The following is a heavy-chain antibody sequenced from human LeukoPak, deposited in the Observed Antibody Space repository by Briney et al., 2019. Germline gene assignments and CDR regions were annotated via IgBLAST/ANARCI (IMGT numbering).Heavy chain of an antibody. J-gene: IGHJ4*02. D-gene: IGHD6-13*01. CDR3: ARESQQLAFDY. CDR2: IWYDGSNK. Sequence: GGSLRLSCAASGFTFSSYGMHWVRQAPGKGLEWVAVIWYDGSNKYYADSVKGRFTLSRDNSKNTLYLQMNSLRAEDTAVYYCARESQQLAFDYWGQGTLVTVSS. V-gene: IGHV3-33*01. CDR1: GFTFSSYG.